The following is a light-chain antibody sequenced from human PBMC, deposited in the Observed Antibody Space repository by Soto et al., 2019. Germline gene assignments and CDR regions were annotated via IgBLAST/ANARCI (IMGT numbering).Light chain of an antibody. J-gene: IGLJ6*01. Sequence: QSVLTQPPSVSGTPGRRVTISCSGTTSNSATQTVNWYQEVPGAAPKLLIYDNDQRPSGVPDRFSGSKSGASASLAISGLQSEDEGDYFCASWDDIIHGPLFGAGTKVTVL. CDR2: DND. CDR3: ASWDDIIHGPL. V-gene: IGLV1-44*01. CDR1: TSNSATQT.